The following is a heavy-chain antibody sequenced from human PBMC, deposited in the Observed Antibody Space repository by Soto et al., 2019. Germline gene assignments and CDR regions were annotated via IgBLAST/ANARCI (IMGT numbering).Heavy chain of an antibody. Sequence: SETLSLTCTVSGGSISSGDYYWSWIRQPPGKGLEWIGYIYYSGSTYYNPSLKSRVTISVDTSKNQFSLKLSSVTAADTAVYSCARDRGKNVTDVSGQRTTVTVSS. J-gene: IGHJ6*02. V-gene: IGHV4-30-4*01. D-gene: IGHD3-10*01. CDR2: IYYSGST. CDR1: GGSISSGDYY. CDR3: ARDRGKNVTDV.